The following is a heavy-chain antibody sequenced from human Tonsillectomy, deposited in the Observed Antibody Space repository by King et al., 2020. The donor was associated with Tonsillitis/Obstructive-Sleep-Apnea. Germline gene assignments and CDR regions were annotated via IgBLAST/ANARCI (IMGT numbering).Heavy chain of an antibody. D-gene: IGHD2-15*01. CDR3: ARRGYTGFHALGCYSYFSNGMDV. Sequence: VQLVESGGGLVQPGGSLRLSCAASGFAFSSYEMNWVRQAPGKGLEWVSYISSSGSTIYYADSVKGRFTISRDNAKNSLYLQMNSLRAEDTSVYYCARRGYTGFHALGCYSYFSNGMDVWGQGTTVSVSS. V-gene: IGHV3-48*03. J-gene: IGHJ6*02. CDR1: GFAFSSYE. CDR2: ISSSGSTI.